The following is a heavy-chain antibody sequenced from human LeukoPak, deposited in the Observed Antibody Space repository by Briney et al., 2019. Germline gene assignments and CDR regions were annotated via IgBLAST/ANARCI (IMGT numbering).Heavy chain of an antibody. J-gene: IGHJ6*02. V-gene: IGHV3-21*01. D-gene: IGHD2-15*01. Sequence: RGSLRLSCAASGFTFSSYTMNWVRQAPGKGLEWVSSISSSSSYIYYADSVKGRLTISRDNAKNSLYLQMNNLRAEDTAVYYCARDPTPRYCSGGSCYTHYGMDVWGQGTTVTVSS. CDR3: ARDPTPRYCSGGSCYTHYGMDV. CDR1: GFTFSSYT. CDR2: ISSSSSYI.